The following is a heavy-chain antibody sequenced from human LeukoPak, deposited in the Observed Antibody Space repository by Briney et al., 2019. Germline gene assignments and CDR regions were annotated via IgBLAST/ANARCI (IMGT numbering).Heavy chain of an antibody. Sequence: GESLKISCKGSGYNFATSWIGWVRQMPGKGLEWMGIIYPGDPDTTYSPSFRGQVTISADKSISTAYLQWSSLKASDTAIYYCARHDYDSNGYYYLDYWGQGTPVTVSS. CDR3: ARHDYDSNGYYYLDY. CDR1: GYNFATSW. CDR2: IYPGDPDT. V-gene: IGHV5-51*01. J-gene: IGHJ4*02. D-gene: IGHD3-22*01.